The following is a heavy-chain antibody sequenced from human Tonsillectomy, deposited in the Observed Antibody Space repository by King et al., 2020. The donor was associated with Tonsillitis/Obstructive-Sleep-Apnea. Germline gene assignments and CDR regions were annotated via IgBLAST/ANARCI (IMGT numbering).Heavy chain of an antibody. J-gene: IGHJ6*02. Sequence: VQLVESGGGLVHPGGSLRLSCAASGFTFSDYWMSWVRQAPGKGLEWVANIKQDGSEKYYLDSVKGRFTISRDNAKNSLYLQMNSLRAEDTAVYYCAREDIAAAGIEGAFYYYYGMDVWGRGTTVTVSS. CDR2: IKQDGSEK. V-gene: IGHV3-7*03. CDR3: AREDIAAAGIEGAFYYYYGMDV. CDR1: GFTFSDYW. D-gene: IGHD6-13*01.